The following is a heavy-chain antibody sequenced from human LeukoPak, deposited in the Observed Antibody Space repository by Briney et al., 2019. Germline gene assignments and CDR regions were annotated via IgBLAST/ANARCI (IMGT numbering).Heavy chain of an antibody. V-gene: IGHV3-7*03. Sequence: GGSLRLSCAASGFTFSSYWMSWVRQAPGKGLEWVANLKQDGSEKYYAASVKDRFTISRDNANNSLYLQIDSLRAEDMALYFCAKDTGSGSYSSYYYYMDVWGKGTTVTVSS. CDR3: AKDTGSGSYSSYYYYMDV. D-gene: IGHD3-10*01. CDR2: LKQDGSEK. J-gene: IGHJ6*03. CDR1: GFTFSSYW.